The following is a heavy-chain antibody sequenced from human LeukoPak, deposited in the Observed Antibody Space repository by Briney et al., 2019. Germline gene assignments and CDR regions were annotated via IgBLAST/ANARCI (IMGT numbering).Heavy chain of an antibody. CDR1: GGSINSGSYY. D-gene: IGHD1-26*01. V-gene: IGHV4-61*02. Sequence: SETLSLTCTVSGGSINSGSYYWTWIRQPAGKGLEWIGRIYTSGSTNYKPSLKSRVTISVDTSKNQFSLKLSSVTAADTAVYYCARSVELPLYFDYWGQGTLVTVSS. J-gene: IGHJ4*02. CDR3: ARSVELPLYFDY. CDR2: IYTSGST.